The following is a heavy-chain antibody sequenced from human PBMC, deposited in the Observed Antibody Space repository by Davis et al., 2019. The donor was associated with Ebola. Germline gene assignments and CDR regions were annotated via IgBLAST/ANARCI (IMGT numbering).Heavy chain of an antibody. V-gene: IGHV3-23*01. CDR3: ARVQGYSSSYSDY. J-gene: IGHJ4*02. D-gene: IGHD6-6*01. Sequence: GGSLRLSCVASGFTFSDYAITWVRQAPGKWREWCSIISRTGGRTYYADSVKGRFTISRDNSKNTLYLQMNSLRAEDTAVYYCARVQGYSSSYSDYWGQGTLVTVSS. CDR1: GFTFSDYA. CDR2: ISRTGGRT.